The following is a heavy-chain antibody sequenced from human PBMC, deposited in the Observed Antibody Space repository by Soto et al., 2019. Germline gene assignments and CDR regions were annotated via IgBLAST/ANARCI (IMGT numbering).Heavy chain of an antibody. CDR3: XRXXXXXXXGYLESM. D-gene: IGHD3-22*01. CDR2: ISTSTGNT. V-gene: IGHV1-18*01. CDR1: GYNFDSYG. J-gene: IGHJ4*02. Sequence: QAQLVQSGSEEEKPGASVKVSCKASGYNFDSYGISWVRXAXXXXXXWMGWISTSTGNTHYSLKFQGRVTMTTDTXXXXXXXXXXXXXXXXXXXXXXXRXXXXXXXGYLESMWGQGTLVTVAS.